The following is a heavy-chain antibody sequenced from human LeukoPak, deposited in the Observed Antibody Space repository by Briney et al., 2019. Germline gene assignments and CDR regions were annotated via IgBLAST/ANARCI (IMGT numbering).Heavy chain of an antibody. J-gene: IGHJ4*02. V-gene: IGHV4-59*02. D-gene: IGHD2-15*01. CDR2: IYKIGTT. Sequence: SETLSLTCTVFCDSVTGYFLNWVRQPPGKGLEWIGHIYKIGTTNYNPSLKSRLTISADTSKNQFSLQLRSVTAADTAVYYCVIGVGWQPDYWGQGALVTVSS. CDR1: CDSVTGYF. CDR3: VIGVGWQPDY.